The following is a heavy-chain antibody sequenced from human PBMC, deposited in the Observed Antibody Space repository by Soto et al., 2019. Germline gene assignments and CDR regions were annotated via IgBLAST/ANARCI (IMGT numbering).Heavy chain of an antibody. CDR3: ARLETITIFGVVIPDAFDI. J-gene: IGHJ3*02. Sequence: PGGSLRLSCAASGFTFSSYWMIWVRQAPGKGLEWVANIKQDGSEKYYVDSVKGRFTISRDNAKNSLYLQMNSLRAEDTAVYYCARLETITIFGVVIPDAFDIWGQGTMVTVSS. CDR2: IKQDGSEK. V-gene: IGHV3-7*01. CDR1: GFTFSSYW. D-gene: IGHD3-3*01.